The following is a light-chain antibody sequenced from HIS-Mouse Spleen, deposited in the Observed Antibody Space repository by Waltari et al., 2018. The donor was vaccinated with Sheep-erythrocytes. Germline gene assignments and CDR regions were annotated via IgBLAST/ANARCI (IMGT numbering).Light chain of an antibody. CDR1: QVGDKE. Sequence: SYELTQPPSVSVSPGQTASITCPGEQVGDKEAYWYQQKPGQSPVLVIYQDSKRPSGIPERFSGSNSGNTATLTISGTQAMDEADYYCQAWDSSTAWVFGGGTKLTVL. CDR3: QAWDSSTAWV. CDR2: QDS. J-gene: IGLJ3*02. V-gene: IGLV3-1*01.